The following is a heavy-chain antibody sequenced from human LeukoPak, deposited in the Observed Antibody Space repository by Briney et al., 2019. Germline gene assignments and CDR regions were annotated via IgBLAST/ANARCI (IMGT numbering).Heavy chain of an antibody. CDR3: ARDRVVGLGIDNAFDI. Sequence: SVKVSCKASGGTFSSYAISWVRQAPGQGLEWMGGIIPVFGTANYAKKFQGRVTITADESTSTAYMELSSLRSEDTAVYYCARDRVVGLGIDNAFDIWGHGTIVTVSS. CDR1: GGTFSSYA. D-gene: IGHD2-15*01. CDR2: IIPVFGTA. J-gene: IGHJ3*02. V-gene: IGHV1-69*13.